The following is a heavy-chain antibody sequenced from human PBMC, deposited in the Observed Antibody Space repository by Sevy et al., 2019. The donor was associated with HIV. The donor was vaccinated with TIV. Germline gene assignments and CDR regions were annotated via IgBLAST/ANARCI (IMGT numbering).Heavy chain of an antibody. CDR2: IYYSGST. CDR3: ARATPKRSGAYYYDSSGYYPGNWFDP. J-gene: IGHJ5*02. CDR1: GGSISSYY. Sequence: PETLSLTCTVSGGSISSYYWSWIRQPPGKGLEWIGYIYYSGSTNYNPSLKSRVTISVDTSKNQFSLKLSSVTAADTAVYYCARATPKRSGAYYYDSSGYYPGNWFDPWGQGTLVTVSS. V-gene: IGHV4-59*01. D-gene: IGHD3-22*01.